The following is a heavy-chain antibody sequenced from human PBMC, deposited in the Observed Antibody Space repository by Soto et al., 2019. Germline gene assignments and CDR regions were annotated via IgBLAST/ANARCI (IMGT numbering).Heavy chain of an antibody. CDR3: ARRRGDGYFDV. V-gene: IGHV3-23*01. D-gene: IGHD7-27*01. CDR1: GFTFSNFA. Sequence: PGGSLRLSXAASGFTFSNFAMSWVRRAPGKGLEWVSAMGGTSGSTYYADSVRGRFTISRDNSRNTLSLQMNGLRAEDTAVYYCARRRGDGYFDVWGRGTLVTVSS. CDR2: MGGTSGST. J-gene: IGHJ2*01.